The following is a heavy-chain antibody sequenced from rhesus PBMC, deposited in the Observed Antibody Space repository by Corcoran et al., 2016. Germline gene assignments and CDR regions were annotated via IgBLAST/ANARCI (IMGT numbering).Heavy chain of an antibody. Sequence: QAQLQESGPGLVKPSETLSLTCAVSGGSISDDQYWSGIRQPPGKGLEWIEYIDGSGGGTNYNPSLKNRVTISIDTSKNQFSLKLNSVTAADTAVYYCASTEQRLVGYGLDSWGQGVVVTVSS. CDR1: GGSISDDQY. J-gene: IGHJ6*01. CDR3: ASTEQRLVGYGLDS. V-gene: IGHV4-106*01. CDR2: IDGSGGGT. D-gene: IGHD6S26*01.